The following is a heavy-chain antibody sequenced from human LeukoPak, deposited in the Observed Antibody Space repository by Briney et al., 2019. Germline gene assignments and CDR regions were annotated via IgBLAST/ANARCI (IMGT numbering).Heavy chain of an antibody. D-gene: IGHD4-23*01. Sequence: SETLSLTCTVSGGSISSRYWSWIRQHPGKGLEWIGYIYHSGSTDYNPSIKSRVTISVDTSKSQFSLKLTSVTAADTAVYYCATLTTVVTAYYFDYWGQGTLVTVSS. CDR1: GGSISSRY. J-gene: IGHJ4*02. CDR3: ATLTTVVTAYYFDY. CDR2: IYHSGST. V-gene: IGHV4-4*09.